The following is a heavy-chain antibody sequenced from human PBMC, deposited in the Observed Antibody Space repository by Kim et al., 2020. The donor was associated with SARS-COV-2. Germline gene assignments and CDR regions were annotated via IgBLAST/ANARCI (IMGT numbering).Heavy chain of an antibody. CDR1: GGSFSGYF. V-gene: IGHV4-34*01. CDR2: INPSGSA. Sequence: SETLSLTCFLSGGSFSGYFWSWIRQSPGKGLEVIGEINPSGSANYNASLKSRVTISLDTSKNQFSLRLTSVTAADTAVYFCARVWDYWGQGTLVTVSS. J-gene: IGHJ4*02. CDR3: ARVWDY.